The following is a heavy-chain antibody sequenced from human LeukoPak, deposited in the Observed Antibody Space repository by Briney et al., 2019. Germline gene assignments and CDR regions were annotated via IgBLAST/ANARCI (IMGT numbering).Heavy chain of an antibody. CDR2: IIAIFGTT. V-gene: IGHV1-69*05. CDR1: GGTFSSYA. J-gene: IGHJ6*03. Sequence: ASVKVSCKASGGTFSSYAISWVRQAPGQGLEWMGGIIAIFGTTNYAQKFQGRVTITTDESTSTAYMELSSLRSEDTAVYYCARGPNYYYYYMDVWGKGTTVTVSS. CDR3: ARGPNYYYYYMDV.